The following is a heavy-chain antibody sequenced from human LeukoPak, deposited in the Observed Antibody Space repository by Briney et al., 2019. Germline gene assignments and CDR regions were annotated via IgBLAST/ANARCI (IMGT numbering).Heavy chain of an antibody. CDR1: GGSISSSSYY. J-gene: IGHJ6*02. V-gene: IGHV4-39*07. D-gene: IGHD6-13*01. CDR3: ARGGSWYVSDYYYGMDV. CDR2: IYYSGST. Sequence: SETLSLTCTVSGGSISSSSYYWGWIRQPPGKGLEWIGSIYYSGSTYYNPSLKSRVTISVDTSKNQFSLKLSSVTAADTAVYYCARGGSWYVSDYYYGMDVWGQGTTVTVSS.